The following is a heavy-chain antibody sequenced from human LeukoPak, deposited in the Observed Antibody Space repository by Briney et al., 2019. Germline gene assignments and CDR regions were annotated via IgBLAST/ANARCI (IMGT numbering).Heavy chain of an antibody. D-gene: IGHD3-10*01. CDR1: GFTVSSNY. CDR3: ARVMVRGVPDAFDI. CDR2: IYSGGST. Sequence: PGGSLRLPCAASGFTVSSNYMSWVRQAPGKGLEWVSVIYSGGSTYYADSVKGRFTISRDNSKNTLYLQMNSLRAEDTAVYYCARVMVRGVPDAFDIWGQGTMVTVSS. V-gene: IGHV3-66*02. J-gene: IGHJ3*02.